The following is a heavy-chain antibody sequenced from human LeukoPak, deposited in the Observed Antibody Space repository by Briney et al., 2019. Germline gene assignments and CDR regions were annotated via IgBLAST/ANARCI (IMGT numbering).Heavy chain of an antibody. J-gene: IGHJ4*02. Sequence: GESLKISCKGSGYSFTNYWTGWVRQIPGKGLEWMGIIYPGDSDTRYSPSFQGQVTISADKSITTAYLQWSSLKASDTAIYYCARLPYYYGSGTYSHGIDYWGQGTLVTVSS. CDR1: GYSFTNYW. V-gene: IGHV5-51*01. CDR2: IYPGDSDT. D-gene: IGHD3-10*01. CDR3: ARLPYYYGSGTYSHGIDY.